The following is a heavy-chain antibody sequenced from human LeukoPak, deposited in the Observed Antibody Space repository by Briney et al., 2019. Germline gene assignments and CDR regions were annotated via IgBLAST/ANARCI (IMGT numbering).Heavy chain of an antibody. V-gene: IGHV4-4*02. Sequence: PSGTLSLTCAVSGDSISNNYLWRWVRQFPGKGLEYIGEIYRTGRTNYNPSLKSRVTISIDKSENQFSLKLSSVTAADTAVYYCARDGAYGDYSGPFDIWGQGTMVTVSS. CDR2: IYRTGRT. D-gene: IGHD4-17*01. CDR3: ARDGAYGDYSGPFDI. J-gene: IGHJ3*02. CDR1: GDSISNNYL.